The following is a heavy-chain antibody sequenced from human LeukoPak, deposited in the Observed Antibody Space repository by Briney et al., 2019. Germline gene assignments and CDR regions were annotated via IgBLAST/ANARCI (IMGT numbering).Heavy chain of an antibody. CDR2: IKQDGGEE. J-gene: IGHJ6*03. D-gene: IGHD2-21*02. CDR1: GFTFSNFG. V-gene: IGHV3-7*01. Sequence: KPGGSLRLSCAASGFTFSNFGMYWVRQAPGKGLEWVANIKQDGGEEHYVDSVKGRFTISRDNAKNSLYLQMNSLRAEDTAVYYCTTDTWVTGYFYYYSPDVWGNGTTVIVSS. CDR3: TTDTWVTGYFYYYSPDV.